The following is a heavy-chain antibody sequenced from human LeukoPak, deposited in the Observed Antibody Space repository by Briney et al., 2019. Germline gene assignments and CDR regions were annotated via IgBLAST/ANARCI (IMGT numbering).Heavy chain of an antibody. J-gene: IGHJ3*02. Sequence: PSETLSLTCAVSGGSISSGGYSWSWIRQPPGKGLEWIGYIYHSGSTYYNPSLKSRVTISVDRSKNQFSLKLSSVTAADTAVYYCASFTIFGVVDVAFDIWGQGTMVTVSS. D-gene: IGHD3-3*01. CDR1: GGSISSGGYS. CDR2: IYHSGST. V-gene: IGHV4-30-2*01. CDR3: ASFTIFGVVDVAFDI.